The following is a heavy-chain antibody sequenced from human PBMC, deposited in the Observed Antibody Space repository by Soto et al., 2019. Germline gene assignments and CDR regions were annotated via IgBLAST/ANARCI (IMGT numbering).Heavy chain of an antibody. CDR3: ARTYGNSWYSP. V-gene: IGHV1-2*02. CDR2: INPNSGGT. Sequence: GASVKVSCKASGYTFTGYYMHWVRQAPGQGLEWMGWINPNSGGTNYAQNLQGRVTMTTDTSTNTAYMELRSLRSDDTAVYYCARTYGNSWYSPWGQGTLVTVSS. D-gene: IGHD2-2*02. CDR1: GYTFTGYY. J-gene: IGHJ5*02.